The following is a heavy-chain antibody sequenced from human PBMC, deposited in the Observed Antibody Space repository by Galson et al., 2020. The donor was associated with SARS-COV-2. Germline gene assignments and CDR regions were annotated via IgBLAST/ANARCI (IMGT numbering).Heavy chain of an antibody. V-gene: IGHV3-53*04. CDR1: GFNISSHY. Sequence: QLGESLKISCAASGFNISSHYMSWVRQAPGKGLEWVSVLHSGGGTYYADSVKGRFTISRHNSRNTLYLQMNSLSPDDTAIYYCARDLINAFDIWGQGTMVTVSS. CDR3: ARDLINAFDI. J-gene: IGHJ3*02. D-gene: IGHD3-22*01. CDR2: LHSGGGT.